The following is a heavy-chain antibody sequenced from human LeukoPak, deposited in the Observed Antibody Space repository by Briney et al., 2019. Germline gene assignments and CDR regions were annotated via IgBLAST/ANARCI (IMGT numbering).Heavy chain of an antibody. Sequence: SGTLSLTCAVSGGSISSSNWWSWVRQPPGKGLEGSGEIYHSGSTNYNPSLKSRVTISVDKSKYQFSLKLSSVTAADTAVYYCAREGSSGYYYSSTWGQGTLVTVSS. J-gene: IGHJ5*02. CDR2: IYHSGST. CDR3: AREGSSGYYYSST. CDR1: GGSISSSNW. D-gene: IGHD3-22*01. V-gene: IGHV4-4*02.